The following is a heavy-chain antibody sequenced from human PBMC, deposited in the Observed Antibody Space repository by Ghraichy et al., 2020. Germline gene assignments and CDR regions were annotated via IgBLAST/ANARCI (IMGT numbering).Heavy chain of an antibody. Sequence: QTLSLTCTVSGASISSTHFWWGWIRQPPGKGLEWIGSFHYSGSIHYNPSLQSRVTISIDTPNNQFSLKLYSLTAADTAVYYCARPDISWGQGTLVTVSS. D-gene: IGHD3-9*01. J-gene: IGHJ4*02. CDR2: FHYSGSI. CDR3: ARPDIS. V-gene: IGHV4-39*01. CDR1: GASISSTHFW.